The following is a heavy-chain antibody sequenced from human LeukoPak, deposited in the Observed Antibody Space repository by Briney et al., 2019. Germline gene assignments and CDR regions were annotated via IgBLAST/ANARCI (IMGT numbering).Heavy chain of an antibody. D-gene: IGHD3-22*01. CDR2: IYYSGST. V-gene: IGHV4-59*01. Sequence: SETLSLTCTVSGGSISSYYWSWIRQPPGKGLEWIGYIYYSGSTNYNPSLKSRVTISVDTSKNQFSLKLSSVTAADTAVYYCARALHYYDSSGSYYYYVDVWGKGTTVTVSS. CDR3: ARALHYYDSSGSYYYYVDV. J-gene: IGHJ6*03. CDR1: GGSISSYY.